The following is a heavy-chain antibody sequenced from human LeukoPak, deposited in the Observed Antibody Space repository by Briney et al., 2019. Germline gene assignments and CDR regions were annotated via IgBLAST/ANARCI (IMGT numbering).Heavy chain of an antibody. CDR1: GFTFSSYG. J-gene: IGHJ4*02. V-gene: IGHV3-30*18. Sequence: PGGSLRLSCAASGFTFSSYGMHWVRQAPGKGLEWVAVISYDGSNKYYADSVKGRFTISRDNSKNTLYLQMNSLRAEDTAVYYCAKWRTGGYDDPPRDYWGQGTLVTVSS. CDR2: ISYDGSNK. D-gene: IGHD5-12*01. CDR3: AKWRTGGYDDPPRDY.